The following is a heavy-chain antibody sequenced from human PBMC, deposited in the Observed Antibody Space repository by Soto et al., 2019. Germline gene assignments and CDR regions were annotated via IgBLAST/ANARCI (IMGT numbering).Heavy chain of an antibody. CDR3: ARSTLGSVTATPDNYYYYGMDV. J-gene: IGHJ6*02. D-gene: IGHD2-21*02. Sequence: GASVKVSCKASGYTFTSYYMHWVRQAPGQGLEWMGIINPSGGSTSYAQKFQGRVTMTRDTSTSTVYMELSSLRSEDTAVYYCARSTLGSVTATPDNYYYYGMDVWGQGTTVTVSS. V-gene: IGHV1-46*01. CDR2: INPSGGST. CDR1: GYTFTSYY.